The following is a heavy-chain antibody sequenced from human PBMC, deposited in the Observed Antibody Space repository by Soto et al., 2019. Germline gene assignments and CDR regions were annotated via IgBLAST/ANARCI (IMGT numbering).Heavy chain of an antibody. Sequence: QVQLVESGGGVVQPGRSLRLSCAASGFTFSSYGMHWVRQAPGKGLEWVAVIWYDGSNKYYADSVKGRFTISRDNSKNTLYLQMNSLRAEDTAVYYCARDFGETYYFDYWGQGTLVTVSS. CDR1: GFTFSSYG. V-gene: IGHV3-33*01. CDR2: IWYDGSNK. CDR3: ARDFGETYYFDY. D-gene: IGHD4-17*01. J-gene: IGHJ4*02.